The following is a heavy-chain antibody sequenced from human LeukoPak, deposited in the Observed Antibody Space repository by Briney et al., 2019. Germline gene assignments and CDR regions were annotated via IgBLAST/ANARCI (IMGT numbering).Heavy chain of an antibody. CDR1: GYTFTNYG. CDR2: ISVYNGNT. CDR3: ARRGYRAHASGDDAFDI. D-gene: IGHD5-18*01. Sequence: ASVKVSCKASGYTFTNYGISWVRQAPGQGLECVGWISVYNGNTRYTQNLQGRVTMTTDTSTSTAYTELRSLRSDDTAVYYCARRGYRAHASGDDAFDIWGQGTMVTVSS. V-gene: IGHV1-18*04. J-gene: IGHJ3*02.